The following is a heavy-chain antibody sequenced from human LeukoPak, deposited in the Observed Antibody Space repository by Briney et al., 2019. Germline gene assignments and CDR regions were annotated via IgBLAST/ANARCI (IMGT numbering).Heavy chain of an antibody. CDR3: ARGRLYCSSTSCYSLLGY. J-gene: IGHJ4*02. CDR1: GYTFTSYG. V-gene: IGHV1-18*01. CDR2: ISAYNGNT. D-gene: IGHD2-2*02. Sequence: GSSVKVSCKASGYTFTSYGISWVRQAPGQGLEWMEWISAYNGNTNYAQKLQGRVTMTRDTSTSTAYMELRSVRSDDTAVYYCARGRLYCSSTSCYSLLGYWGEGTLVSVSS.